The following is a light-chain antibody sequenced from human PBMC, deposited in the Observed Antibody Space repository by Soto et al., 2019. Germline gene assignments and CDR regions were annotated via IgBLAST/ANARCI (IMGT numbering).Light chain of an antibody. J-gene: IGLJ3*02. CDR2: YDD. V-gene: IGLV1-36*01. Sequence: QSVLTQPPSVSEAPRQKVTISCSGSSSNIGNNAVNWYHQLPGKAPKLLIYYDDLLPSGVSDRFSGSKSGTSASLAISGIQSEDEADYYCATWDDSLTGWVFGGGTKVTVL. CDR3: ATWDDSLTGWV. CDR1: SSNIGNNA.